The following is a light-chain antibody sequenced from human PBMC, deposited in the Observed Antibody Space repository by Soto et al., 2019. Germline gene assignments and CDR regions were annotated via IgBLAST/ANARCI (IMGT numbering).Light chain of an antibody. Sequence: QSVLTQSPSASASLGASVKLTCTLSSGHSSYAIAWHQQRPEKGPRYLMKLNSDGSHSKGDGIPDRFSGSSSGAERYLTISSLQSEDEADYYCQPWGSGIHYVFGTGTKGTVL. CDR1: SGHSSYA. J-gene: IGLJ1*01. V-gene: IGLV4-69*01. CDR2: LNSDGSH. CDR3: QPWGSGIHYV.